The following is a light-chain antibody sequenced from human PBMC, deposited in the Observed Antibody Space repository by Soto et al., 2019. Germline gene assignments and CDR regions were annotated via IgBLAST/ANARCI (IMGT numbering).Light chain of an antibody. J-gene: IGKJ1*01. CDR2: GAS. Sequence: VLTQSPGTLSLSLGDRATLSCRASQTVDHAYVAWYQQRPGQAPSLLIYGASTRATDVPERFSGSGSGTDFTLTISRLEPEDSAVYYCQQYGNSPWTFGQGTKVEIK. CDR3: QQYGNSPWT. CDR1: QTVDHAY. V-gene: IGKV3-20*01.